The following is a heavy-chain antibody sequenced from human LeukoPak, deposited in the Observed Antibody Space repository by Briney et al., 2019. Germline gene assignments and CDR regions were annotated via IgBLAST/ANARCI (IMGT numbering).Heavy chain of an antibody. Sequence: GGSLRLSCAASGFTFSDYTMHWVRQAPGKVLEWVAVISYDGSQKYYADSVKGRFTISRVNSKNTLFLQMNSLRAEDTAIYYCVEAYSNSWHNFQHWGQGTLVTVSS. V-gene: IGHV3-30-3*01. CDR2: ISYDGSQK. D-gene: IGHD6-13*01. J-gene: IGHJ1*01. CDR1: GFTFSDYT. CDR3: VEAYSNSWHNFQH.